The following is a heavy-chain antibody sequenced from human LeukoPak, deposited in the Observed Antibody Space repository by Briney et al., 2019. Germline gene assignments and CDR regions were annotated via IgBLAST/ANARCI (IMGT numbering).Heavy chain of an antibody. D-gene: IGHD6-19*01. CDR2: IYYSGST. V-gene: IGHV4-59*01. CDR1: GGSFSSYY. CDR3: ARDGLSVAGYFDY. J-gene: IGHJ4*02. Sequence: SETLSLTCTVSGGSFSSYYWSWTRQPPGKGLEWIGYIYYSGSTNYNPSLKSRVTISVDTSKNQFSLKLSSVTAADTAVYYCARDGLSVAGYFDYWGQGTLVTVSS.